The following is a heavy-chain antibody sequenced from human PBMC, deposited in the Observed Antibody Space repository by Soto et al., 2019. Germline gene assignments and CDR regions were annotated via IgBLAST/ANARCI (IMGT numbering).Heavy chain of an antibody. D-gene: IGHD6-13*01. CDR3: ARDLSIWAAALVY. J-gene: IGHJ4*02. CDR2: IWYDGSNK. Sequence: PGGSLRLSCAASGFTFSSYGMHWVRQAPGKGLEWVAVIWYDGSNKYYADSVKGRFTISRDNSKNTLYLQMNSLRAEDTAVYYCARDLSIWAAALVYWGQGTLVTVS. CDR1: GFTFSSYG. V-gene: IGHV3-33*01.